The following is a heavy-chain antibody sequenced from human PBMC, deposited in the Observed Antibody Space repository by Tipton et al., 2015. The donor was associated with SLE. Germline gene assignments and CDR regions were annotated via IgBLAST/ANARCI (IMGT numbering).Heavy chain of an antibody. CDR2: ITYDGSNK. V-gene: IGHV3-30*03. CDR3: ARERGLFDY. CDR1: GFIFSSYD. D-gene: IGHD3-10*01. Sequence: SLRLSCAASGFIFSSYDMHWVRQAPGKGLEWVAVITYDGSNKYYADSVKGRFTISRDNSKNTLYLQMNSLRTEDTAIYYCARERGLFDYWGQGTLVTVSS. J-gene: IGHJ4*02.